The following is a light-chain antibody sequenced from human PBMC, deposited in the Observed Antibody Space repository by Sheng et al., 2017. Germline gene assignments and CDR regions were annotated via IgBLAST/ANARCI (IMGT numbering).Light chain of an antibody. V-gene: IGKV3-11*01. J-gene: IGKJ4*02. CDR2: DGS. Sequence: EIVLTQSPATLSLSPRDRATLSCRASQSISNYLAWYQQKPGQAPRLLIYDGSNKATDIPARFSGSGSGTDFTLTISSLEPEDFAVYFCQQRFSWPLTFGGGTKVEIK. CDR3: QQRFSWPLT. CDR1: QSISNY.